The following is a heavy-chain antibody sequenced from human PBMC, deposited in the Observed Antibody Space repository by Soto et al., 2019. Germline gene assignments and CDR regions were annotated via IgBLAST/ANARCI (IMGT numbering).Heavy chain of an antibody. V-gene: IGHV4-30-4*01. D-gene: IGHD1-1*01. CDR2: IYYSGST. CDR1: GGSISSGDYY. J-gene: IGHJ4*02. Sequence: QVQLQESGPGLVKPSQTLSLTCTVSGGSISSGDYYWSWIRQPPGKGLEWIGYIYYSGSTYYNPSLKSRVTISVDTSKNQFSLKLSSVTAADTAVYYCARDARRDVYNPTFYFDYWGQGTLVTVSS. CDR3: ARDARRDVYNPTFYFDY.